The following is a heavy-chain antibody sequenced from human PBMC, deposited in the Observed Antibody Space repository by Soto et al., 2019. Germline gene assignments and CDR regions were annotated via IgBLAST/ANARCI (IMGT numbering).Heavy chain of an antibody. CDR2: INPNSGGT. CDR3: ARDNYVKHSSGWPRVSRWFDP. J-gene: IGHJ5*02. CDR1: GYTFTGYY. D-gene: IGHD6-19*01. Sequence: ASVNVSCKSSGYTFTGYYIHWVRQAPGQGLECMGWINPNSGGTNYAQKFQGRVTMTRDTSISTAYMELSRLRSDDTAVYYCARDNYVKHSSGWPRVSRWFDPWGQGTLVTVSS. V-gene: IGHV1-2*02.